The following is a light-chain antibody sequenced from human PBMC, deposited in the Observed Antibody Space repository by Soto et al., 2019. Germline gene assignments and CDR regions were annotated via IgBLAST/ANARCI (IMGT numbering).Light chain of an antibody. CDR1: QSVSSN. CDR2: GAS. Sequence: EIVMTQSPATLSVSPGERATPSCRASQSVSSNLAWYQQKPGQAPRLLMYGASTRATGFPARFSGSGSGTEFTLTISSLQSEDFAVYYCQQYNDWWTFGQGTKVDIK. CDR3: QQYNDWWT. V-gene: IGKV3-15*01. J-gene: IGKJ1*01.